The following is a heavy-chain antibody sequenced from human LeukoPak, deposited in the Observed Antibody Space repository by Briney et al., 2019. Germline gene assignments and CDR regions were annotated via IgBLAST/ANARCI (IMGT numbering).Heavy chain of an antibody. CDR1: GYTFTGYY. CDR3: ARGMSRDGYNKFFDY. Sequence: ASVKVSCKASGYTFTGYYMHWVRQAPGQGLEWMGWINPNSGGTNYAQKFQGWVTMTRNTSISTAYMELSSLRSEDTAVYYCARGMSRDGYNKFFDYWGQGTLVTVSS. V-gene: IGHV1-2*04. CDR2: INPNSGGT. D-gene: IGHD5-24*01. J-gene: IGHJ4*02.